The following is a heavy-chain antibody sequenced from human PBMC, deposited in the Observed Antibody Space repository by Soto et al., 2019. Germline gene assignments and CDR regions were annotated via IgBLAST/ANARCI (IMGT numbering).Heavy chain of an antibody. Sequence: TSETLSLTCTVSGGSMSSYRWSWIRQPAGKGPEWIGRLNTYGNTHYNPSLKSRVTVSVDTSRNQFFLTLRSVTAADSAVYHCGRESGGTWDYEASWGHGTPVTVSS. CDR3: GRESGGTWDYEAS. J-gene: IGHJ5*01. V-gene: IGHV4-4*07. D-gene: IGHD1-7*01. CDR2: LNTYGNT. CDR1: GGSMSSYR.